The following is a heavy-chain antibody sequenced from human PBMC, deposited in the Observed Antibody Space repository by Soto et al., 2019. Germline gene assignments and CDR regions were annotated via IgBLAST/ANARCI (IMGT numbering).Heavy chain of an antibody. V-gene: IGHV1-3*01. CDR3: TRRGALTSYYYGYYFDY. CDR1: GYTFPSYA. Sequence: ASVKVSCKASGYTFPSYAMNWVRQAPGQSPEWMGWINPGNGNTKYSQRFQGRFTITRDTSASTAYMELSSLTSEDTAVYYCTRRGALTSYYYGYYFDYWGQGTLVAVSS. CDR2: INPGNGNT. J-gene: IGHJ4*02. D-gene: IGHD3-9*01.